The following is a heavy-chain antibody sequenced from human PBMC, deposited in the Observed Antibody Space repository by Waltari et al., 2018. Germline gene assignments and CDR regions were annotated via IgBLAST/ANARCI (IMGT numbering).Heavy chain of an antibody. Sequence: QVQLVQSGAEVKKPGASVKVSCKASGYTFTGYYMHWVRQAPGQGLEWMGWINPTSGVTNYAHKFQVRVTMTMDTSISTAYMELCRLRSDDTAVYYCARVAAVAFDPWGQGTLVTVSS. D-gene: IGHD6-13*01. CDR3: ARVAAVAFDP. J-gene: IGHJ5*02. CDR1: GYTFTGYY. CDR2: INPTSGVT. V-gene: IGHV1-2*07.